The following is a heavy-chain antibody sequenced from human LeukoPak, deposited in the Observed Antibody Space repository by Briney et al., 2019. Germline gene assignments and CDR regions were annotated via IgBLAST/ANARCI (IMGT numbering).Heavy chain of an antibody. CDR2: IYYSGST. CDR1: GGSISSSSYY. J-gene: IGHJ4*02. CDR3: AIYDYGDYGLYDY. D-gene: IGHD4-17*01. V-gene: IGHV4-39*01. Sequence: SETLSLTCTVPGGSISSSSYYWGWIRQPPGKGLEWIGSIYYSGSTYYNPSLKSRVTISVDTSKNQFSLKLSSVTAADTAVYYCAIYDYGDYGLYDYWGQGTLVTVSS.